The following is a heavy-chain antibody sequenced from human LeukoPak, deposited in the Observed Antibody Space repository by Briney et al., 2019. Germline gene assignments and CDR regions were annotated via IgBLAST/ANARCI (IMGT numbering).Heavy chain of an antibody. D-gene: IGHD3-10*01. V-gene: IGHV4-59*01. CDR1: GGSISSFY. Sequence: SETLSLTCTVSGGSISSFYWTWIRQAPGKGLEWIGYNSDMGNSNYSPSLKSRVTISVDTSKNQFSLKVTSVTAADTAVYYCARENYYRSGSPFDYWGQGILVTVSS. J-gene: IGHJ4*02. CDR2: NSDMGNS. CDR3: ARENYYRSGSPFDY.